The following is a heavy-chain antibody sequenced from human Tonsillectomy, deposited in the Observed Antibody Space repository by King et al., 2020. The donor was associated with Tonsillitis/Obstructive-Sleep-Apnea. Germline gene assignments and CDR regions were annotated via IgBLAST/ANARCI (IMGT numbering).Heavy chain of an antibody. CDR3: ARDPLDCSGGSCYSY. D-gene: IGHD2-15*01. CDR1: GFTFRSYS. Sequence: QLVQSGGGLVKPGGSLRLSCAASGFTFRSYSMNWVRQAPGKGLEWVASISSRTSYIDYADSVKGRFTISRDNAKNSLYLQINSLGAEDTAVYYCARDPLDCSGGSCYSYWGQGTLVTVSS. V-gene: IGHV3-21*01. CDR2: ISSRTSYI. J-gene: IGHJ4*02.